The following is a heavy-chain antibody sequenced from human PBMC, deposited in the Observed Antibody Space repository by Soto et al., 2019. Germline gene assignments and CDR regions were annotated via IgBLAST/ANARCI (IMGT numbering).Heavy chain of an antibody. J-gene: IGHJ4*02. CDR1: GGSISSNDYY. CDR3: AKPRYSSRLAPIDY. CDR2: IYHSGST. Sequence: SETLSLTCTVSGGSISSNDYYWSWIRQPPGKALEWIGYIYHSGSTYYNPSLNSSLKSRVTISVDTSKNQFSLKLTSVAAEDTAVYYCAKPRYSSRLAPIDYWGQGTLVTVSS. D-gene: IGHD6-13*01. V-gene: IGHV4-30-4*01.